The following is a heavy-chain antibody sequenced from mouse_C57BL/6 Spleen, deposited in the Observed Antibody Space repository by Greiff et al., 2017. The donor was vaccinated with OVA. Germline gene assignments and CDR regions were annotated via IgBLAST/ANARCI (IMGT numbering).Heavy chain of an antibody. CDR1: GYAFTNYL. CDR2: INPGSGGT. CDR3: AREGYYAKDY. V-gene: IGHV1-54*01. J-gene: IGHJ4*01. Sequence: VQLQQSGAELVRPGTSVKVSCKASGYAFTNYLIEWVKQRPGQGLEWIGVINPGSGGTNYNEKFKGKATLTADKSSSTAYMQLSSLTSEDSAVYFCAREGYYAKDYWGQGTSVTVSS.